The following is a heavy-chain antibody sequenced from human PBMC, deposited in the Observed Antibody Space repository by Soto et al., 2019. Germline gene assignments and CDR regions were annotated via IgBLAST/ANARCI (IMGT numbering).Heavy chain of an antibody. D-gene: IGHD1-26*01. J-gene: IGHJ4*02. Sequence: QVQLVESGGDVVQPGRSLRLSCAASGFTFSRYGMHWVRQAPGKGLEWVAIISYDGSNTYYADSVKGRFTISRDNSKNTLYLQMNSLRAEDTSVYYCAKEGGLSGSYYISSSYYFDYWGQGTLVTVSS. CDR3: AKEGGLSGSYYISSSYYFDY. V-gene: IGHV3-30*18. CDR2: ISYDGSNT. CDR1: GFTFSRYG.